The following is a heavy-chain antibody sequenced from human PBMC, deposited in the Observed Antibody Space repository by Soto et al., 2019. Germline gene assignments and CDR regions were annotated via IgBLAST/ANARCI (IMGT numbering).Heavy chain of an antibody. CDR3: ARWPRLLDS. V-gene: IGHV3-7*01. CDR2: ISSDGRET. CDR1: GFTFSDFW. J-gene: IGHJ4*02. D-gene: IGHD6-6*01. Sequence: LRLSCAASGFTFSDFWMNWVRQAPEKGLEWVAYISSDGRETNHVASVKGRFTISRDNAKNSLYLQMNSLRAEDTAVYYCARWPRLLDSWGQGTLVTVSS.